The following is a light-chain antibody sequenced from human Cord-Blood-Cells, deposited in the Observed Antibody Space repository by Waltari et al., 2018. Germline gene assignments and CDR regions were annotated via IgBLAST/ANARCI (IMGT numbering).Light chain of an antibody. CDR3: LLSYSGAWV. Sequence: QAVVTQEPSLTVSPGGTVTPTCGSSTGAVTSGHYPYWFQQKPGQAPRTLINDTSNKHSWTPARFSGSLLGGKAALTLSGAQPEDEAEYYCLLSYSGAWVFGGGTKLTVL. CDR2: DTS. CDR1: TGAVTSGHY. J-gene: IGLJ3*02. V-gene: IGLV7-46*01.